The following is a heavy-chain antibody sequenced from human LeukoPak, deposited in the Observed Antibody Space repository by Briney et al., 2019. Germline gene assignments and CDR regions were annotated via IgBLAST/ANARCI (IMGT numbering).Heavy chain of an antibody. CDR1: GGSISSGGYY. V-gene: IGHV4-31*03. J-gene: IGHJ4*02. CDR3: ARGVYDILTGYYIPHFDY. CDR2: IYYSGST. Sequence: PSQTLSLTCTVSGGSISSGGYYWSWIRQHPGKGLEWIGYIYYSGSTYYNPSLKSRVTISVDTSKNQFSLKLSSVTAADTAVYYCARGVYDILTGYYIPHFDYWGQGTLVTVSS. D-gene: IGHD3-9*01.